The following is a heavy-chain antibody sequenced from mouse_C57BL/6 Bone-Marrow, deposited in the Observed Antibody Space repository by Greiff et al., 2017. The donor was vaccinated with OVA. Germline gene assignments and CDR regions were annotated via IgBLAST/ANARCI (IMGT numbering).Heavy chain of an antibody. CDR1: GYTFTSYW. J-gene: IGHJ2*01. V-gene: IGHV1-69*01. CDR2: IDPSDSYT. D-gene: IGHD2-2*01. CDR3: ARGGYNFDY. Sequence: QVQLQQSGAELVMPGASVKLSCKASGYTFTSYWMHWVKQRPGQGLEWIGEIDPSDSYTNYNQKFKGKSTLTVDKSSSTAYMRLSSLPSEDSAVYYCARGGYNFDYWGQGTTLTVSS.